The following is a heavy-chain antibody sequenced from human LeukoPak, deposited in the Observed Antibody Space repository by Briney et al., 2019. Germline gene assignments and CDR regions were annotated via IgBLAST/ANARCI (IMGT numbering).Heavy chain of an antibody. CDR2: FDPEDGET. J-gene: IGHJ6*02. CDR1: GYTLTKLS. D-gene: IGHD3-3*01. CDR3: ATAYYDFWSGSRTCHPYGMDV. V-gene: IGHV1-24*01. Sequence: ASVKVSCKVSGYTLTKLSMHWVRQAPGKGLEWMGGFDPEDGETIYAQKFQGRVTMTEDTSTDTAYMELSSLRSEDTAVYYCATAYYDFWSGSRTCHPYGMDVWGQGTTVTVSS.